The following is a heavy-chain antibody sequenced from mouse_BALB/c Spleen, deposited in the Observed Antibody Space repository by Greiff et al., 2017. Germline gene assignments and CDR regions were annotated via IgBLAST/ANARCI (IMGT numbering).Heavy chain of an antibody. CDR3: ARDFLYGIFDY. V-gene: IGHV5-4*02. Sequence: EVKLVESGGGLVKPGGSLKLSCAASGFTFSDYYMYWVRQTPEKRLEWVATISDGGSYTYSPDSVKGRFTISRDNAKNNLYLQMSSLKSEDTAMYYCARDFLYGIFDYWGQGTTLTVSS. CDR1: GFTFSDYY. D-gene: IGHD1-1*01. CDR2: ISDGGSYT. J-gene: IGHJ2*01.